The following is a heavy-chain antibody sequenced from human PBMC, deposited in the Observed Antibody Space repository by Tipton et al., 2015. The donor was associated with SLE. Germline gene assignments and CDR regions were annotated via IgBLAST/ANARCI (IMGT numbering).Heavy chain of an antibody. CDR2: IYRSGST. CDR3: AREGQPNHLRWFSYYYMDV. J-gene: IGHJ6*03. D-gene: IGHD1-14*01. V-gene: IGHV4-38-2*02. Sequence: TLSLTCTVSGFSISSGYYWGWMRQSPGKGLEWIGSIYRSGSTYYTPSLRSRVTISLDTSMNQFSLDLSSVTAADTAVYYCAREGQPNHLRWFSYYYMDVWGKGTTVTVSS. CDR1: GFSISSGYY.